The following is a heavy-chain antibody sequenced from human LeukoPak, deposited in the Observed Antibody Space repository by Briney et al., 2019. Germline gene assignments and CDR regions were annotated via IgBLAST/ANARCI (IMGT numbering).Heavy chain of an antibody. V-gene: IGHV1-69*01. D-gene: IGHD3-22*01. CDR2: IIPIFGTA. J-gene: IGHJ4*02. CDR3: ARDSYYYDSSGYLDY. Sequence: SVKVSCKASGGTFSSYAIGWVRQAPGQGLEWMGGIIPIFGTANYAQKFQGRVTITADESTSTAYMELSSLRSEDTAVYYCARDSYYYDSSGYLDYWGQGTLVTVSS. CDR1: GGTFSSYA.